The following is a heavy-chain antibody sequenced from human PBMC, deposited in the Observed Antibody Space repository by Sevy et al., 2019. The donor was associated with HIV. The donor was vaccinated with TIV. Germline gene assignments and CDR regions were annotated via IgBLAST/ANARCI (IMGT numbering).Heavy chain of an antibody. Sequence: GGSLRLSCAASGFTFSSYEMNWVRQAPGKGLEWVSYISSSGSTIYYADSVKGRFTISRDNAKNSLYLQMNSLRAEDTTVYYCARDARNLEWFGNGLDVWGQGTTVTVSS. D-gene: IGHD3-3*01. J-gene: IGHJ6*02. CDR3: ARDARNLEWFGNGLDV. CDR1: GFTFSSYE. CDR2: ISSSGSTI. V-gene: IGHV3-48*03.